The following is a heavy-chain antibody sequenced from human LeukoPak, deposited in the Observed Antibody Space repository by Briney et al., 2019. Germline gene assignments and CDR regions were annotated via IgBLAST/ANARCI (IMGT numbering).Heavy chain of an antibody. CDR3: ARDVNGAVPLFLERLLLGGGFDY. CDR2: ISAYNGNT. CDR1: GYTFTSYG. V-gene: IGHV1-18*01. D-gene: IGHD3-3*01. J-gene: IGHJ4*02. Sequence: GASVKVSCKASGYTFTSYGISWVRQAPGQGLEWMGWISAYNGNTNYAQKLQGRVTMTTDTSTSTAYMELRSLRSDDTAVYYCARDVNGAVPLFLERLLLGGGFDYWGQGTLVTVSS.